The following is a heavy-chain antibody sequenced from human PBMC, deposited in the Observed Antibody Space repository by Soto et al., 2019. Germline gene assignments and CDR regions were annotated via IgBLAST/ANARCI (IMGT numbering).Heavy chain of an antibody. V-gene: IGHV3-74*01. D-gene: IGHD2-2*01. CDR1: GFTFSSYW. CDR3: AREDVQLPPYGMDV. CDR2: INSDGSST. Sequence: EVQLVESGGGLVQPGGSLRLSCAASGFTFSSYWMHWVRQAPGKGLVWVSRINSDGSSTSYADSVKGRFTISRDNAKNTLYLQMNSLRAKDTAVYYCAREDVQLPPYGMDVWGQGTTVTVSS. J-gene: IGHJ6*02.